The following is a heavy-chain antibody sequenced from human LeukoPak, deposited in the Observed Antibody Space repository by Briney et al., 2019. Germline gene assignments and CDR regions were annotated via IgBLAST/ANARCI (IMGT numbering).Heavy chain of an antibody. Sequence: SQTLSLTCTVSGGSISSGSYSWSWIRQPAGKGLEWIGRVHSSGSTNYNPSLKSRVTISVDTSKNQFSLKLSSVTAADTAVYYCAREFDCSSTSCYVIWGQGTLVTVSS. J-gene: IGHJ4*02. V-gene: IGHV4-61*02. CDR3: AREFDCSSTSCYVI. CDR1: GGSISSGSYS. D-gene: IGHD2-2*01. CDR2: VHSSGST.